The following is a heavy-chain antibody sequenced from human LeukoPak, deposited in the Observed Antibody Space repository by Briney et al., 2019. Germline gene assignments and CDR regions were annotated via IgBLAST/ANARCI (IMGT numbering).Heavy chain of an antibody. J-gene: IGHJ4*02. CDR3: ARELERRLGEDY. CDR1: GFTFSDYY. V-gene: IGHV3-11*04. D-gene: IGHD1-1*01. CDR2: ISSSGTI. Sequence: GGSLRLSCAASGFTFSDYYMSWIRQAPGKGLEWVSYISSSGTIYYADSVKGRFTISRDNAKNSLYLQMNSLRAEDTAVYYCARELERRLGEDYWGQGTLVTVSS.